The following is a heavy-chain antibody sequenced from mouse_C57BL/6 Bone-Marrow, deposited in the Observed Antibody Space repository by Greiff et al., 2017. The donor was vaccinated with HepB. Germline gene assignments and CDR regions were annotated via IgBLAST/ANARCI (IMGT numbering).Heavy chain of an antibody. CDR1: GYTFTNYW. CDR3: ARSYYSNYDYAMDY. Sequence: QVQLKESGAELVRPGPSVKMSCKASGYTFTNYWIGWAKQRPGHGLEWIGDIYPGGGYTNYNEKFKGKATLTADKSSSTAYMQFSSLTSEDSAIYYCARSYYSNYDYAMDYWGKGTSVTVSS. V-gene: IGHV1-63*01. J-gene: IGHJ4*01. CDR2: IYPGGGYT. D-gene: IGHD2-5*01.